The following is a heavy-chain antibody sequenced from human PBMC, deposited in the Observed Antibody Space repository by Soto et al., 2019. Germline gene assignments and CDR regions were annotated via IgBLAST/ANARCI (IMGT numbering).Heavy chain of an antibody. CDR2: IIPILGIA. Sequence: AASVKVSCKASGGTFSSYTISWVRQAPGQGLEWMGRIIPILGIANYAQKFQGRVTITADKSTSTAYMELSSLRSEDTAVYYCAREKQAGARVGDAFDIWGQGTMVTVSS. V-gene: IGHV1-69*04. CDR1: GGTFSSYT. CDR3: AREKQAGARVGDAFDI. J-gene: IGHJ3*02. D-gene: IGHD6-13*01.